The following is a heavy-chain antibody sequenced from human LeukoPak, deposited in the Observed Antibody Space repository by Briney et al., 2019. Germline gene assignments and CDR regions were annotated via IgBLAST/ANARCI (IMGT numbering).Heavy chain of an antibody. CDR2: IYHSGSP. CDR1: GGSISSNNW. Sequence: SETLSLTCAVSGGSISSNNWWGWVRQPPGKGLEWIGEIYHSGSPNYNPSLKSRVTISVDESRNHFSLNLSSVTAADTAVYYCARVNINNWHSCDFWGQGTLVTVSS. J-gene: IGHJ4*02. V-gene: IGHV4-4*02. D-gene: IGHD1-1*01. CDR3: ARVNINNWHSCDF.